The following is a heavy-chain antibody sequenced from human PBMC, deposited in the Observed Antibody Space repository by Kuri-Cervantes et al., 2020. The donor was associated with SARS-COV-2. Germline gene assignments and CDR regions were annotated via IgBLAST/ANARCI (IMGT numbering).Heavy chain of an antibody. CDR2: VIPIFGTA. CDR1: GHTFRTIG. Sequence: SVKVSCKASGHTFRTIGISWVRQAPGQGLEWMGRVIPIFGTANYAQKFQGRVTITADESTSTAYMELSSLRSEDTAVYYCARDRPYENTIFGVVPSHDWYFDLWGRGTLVTVSS. D-gene: IGHD3-3*01. V-gene: IGHV1-69*13. J-gene: IGHJ2*01. CDR3: ARDRPYENTIFGVVPSHDWYFDL.